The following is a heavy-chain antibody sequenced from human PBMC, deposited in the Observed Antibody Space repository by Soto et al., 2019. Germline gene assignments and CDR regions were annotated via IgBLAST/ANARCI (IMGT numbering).Heavy chain of an antibody. J-gene: IGHJ6*02. CDR1: GGSFTEAY. V-gene: IGHV4-34*12. CDR2: VFHAGNT. D-gene: IGHD1-7*01. CDR3: ARAPRELLAEGPLFLYYYYGFDV. Sequence: QVHLQQWGAGLLKPSGTLSLTCAVSGGSFTEAYWTWVHQSPGRGLEWIGEVFHAGNTNYNPSLKSRVTLSLDTAKNQFSLRLTSVTAADSAVYYCARAPRELLAEGPLFLYYYYGFDVWGQGTTVIVSS.